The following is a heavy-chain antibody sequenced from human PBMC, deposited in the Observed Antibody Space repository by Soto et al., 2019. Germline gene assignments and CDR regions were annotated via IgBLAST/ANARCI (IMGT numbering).Heavy chain of an antibody. D-gene: IGHD6-13*01. Sequence: PGGSLRLSCTASGFTFGDYAMSWFRQAPGKGLEWVGFIRSKAYGGTTEYAASVKGRFTISRDDSKSIAYLQMNSLKTEDTAVYYCTRRIAAAGRASDYWGQGTLVTVSS. V-gene: IGHV3-49*03. CDR3: TRRIAAAGRASDY. J-gene: IGHJ4*02. CDR1: GFTFGDYA. CDR2: IRSKAYGGTT.